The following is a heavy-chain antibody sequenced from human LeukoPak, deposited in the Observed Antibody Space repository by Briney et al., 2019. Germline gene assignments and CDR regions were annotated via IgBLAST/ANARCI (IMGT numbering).Heavy chain of an antibody. Sequence: GASVKVSCKTSGYTFTRYDINWVRQATGQRLEWMGWMKPNTGHTAYAPKFQGRVTFTRNTSVSTAYMELDILISEDTAVYFCARGGITGTDAEYYYYYMDVWGKGTTVTVSS. CDR1: GYTFTRYD. V-gene: IGHV1-8*03. D-gene: IGHD1-7*01. CDR3: ARGGITGTDAEYYYYYMDV. CDR2: MKPNTGHT. J-gene: IGHJ6*03.